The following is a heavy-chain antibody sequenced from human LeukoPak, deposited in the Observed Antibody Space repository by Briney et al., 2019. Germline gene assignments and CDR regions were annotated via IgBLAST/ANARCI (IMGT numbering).Heavy chain of an antibody. CDR2: IYPGDSDT. CDR3: ARQVRDAVSPFDY. V-gene: IGHV5-51*01. J-gene: IGHJ4*02. D-gene: IGHD6-19*01. Sequence: GESLKISCKGSGYIFTSYWIGWVRQMPGKGLEWMGIIYPGDSDTRYSPSFQGQVTISADKSISTAYLQWSSLKASDTAMYYCARQVRDAVSPFDYWGQGTLVTVSS. CDR1: GYIFTSYW.